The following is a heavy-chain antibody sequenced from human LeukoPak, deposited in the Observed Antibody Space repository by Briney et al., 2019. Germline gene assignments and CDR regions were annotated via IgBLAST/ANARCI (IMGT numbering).Heavy chain of an antibody. CDR1: GGTFSSYA. CDR2: IIPILGIA. Sequence: ASVKVSCKASGGTFSSYAISWVRQAPGQGLEWMGRIIPILGIANYAQKFQGRVTITADKSTSTAYMELSSLRSEDTAVYYCAREDYGDYNWFDPWGQGTLVTVSS. J-gene: IGHJ5*02. CDR3: AREDYGDYNWFDP. D-gene: IGHD4-17*01. V-gene: IGHV1-69*04.